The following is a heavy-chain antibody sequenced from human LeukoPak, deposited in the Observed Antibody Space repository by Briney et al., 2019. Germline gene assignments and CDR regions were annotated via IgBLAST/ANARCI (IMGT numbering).Heavy chain of an antibody. V-gene: IGHV3-30*02. Sequence: PGGSLRLSCVASGFTFSNYGMHWVRQAPGKGLEWVAFIRSEGTNKYYSDSVEGRFTVSRDKSKNTLFLQMNSLRPEDTALYYCAKDPSNVSRTLDIWGQGTLVTVSA. J-gene: IGHJ3*02. CDR2: IRSEGTNK. CDR1: GFTFSNYG. D-gene: IGHD3-10*02. CDR3: AKDPSNVSRTLDI.